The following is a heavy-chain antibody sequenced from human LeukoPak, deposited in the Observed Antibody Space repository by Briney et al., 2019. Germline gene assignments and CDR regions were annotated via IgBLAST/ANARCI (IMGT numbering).Heavy chain of an antibody. Sequence: GAALQICSKGAGSFFTTYWIRWVRQLPGKGLEGMGRIDPSDPYTNYSPSFQGHVTISADKSISTAYLQWSSLKASDTAMYYCASLNYYDSSGYRDYWGQGTLVTVSS. V-gene: IGHV5-10-1*01. CDR2: IDPSDPYT. CDR1: GSFFTTYW. CDR3: ASLNYYDSSGYRDY. J-gene: IGHJ4*02. D-gene: IGHD3-22*01.